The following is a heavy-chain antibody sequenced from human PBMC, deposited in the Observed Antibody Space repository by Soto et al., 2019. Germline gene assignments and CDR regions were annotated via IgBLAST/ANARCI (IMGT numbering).Heavy chain of an antibody. D-gene: IGHD7-27*01. Sequence: QVHLVQSGAEVRKPGASVKVSCKASGYTFSSYAMHWVRQAPGQRLEWMGWINAGYGNTKSSQKLQDRVTISRDTSASTAYMELTSLRSEDTAVYYCARDTGDGTFDFWVQGTLVTVSS. CDR2: INAGYGNT. CDR1: GYTFSSYA. V-gene: IGHV1-3*01. CDR3: ARDTGDGTFDF. J-gene: IGHJ4*02.